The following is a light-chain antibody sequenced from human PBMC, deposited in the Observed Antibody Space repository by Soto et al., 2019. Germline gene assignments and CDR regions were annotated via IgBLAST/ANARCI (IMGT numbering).Light chain of an antibody. CDR1: QSVSTK. J-gene: IGKJ5*01. V-gene: IGKV3D-15*01. CDR3: QQYQNWPPIT. CDR2: GVS. Sequence: ETVMTQSPATLSVSPGERVTLSCRASQSVSTKLAWYQQKPGQAPRLLISGVSTRATGIPARFSGSGSGTEFTITISSLQSEDSAVYYCQQYQNWPPITFGQGTRLEIK.